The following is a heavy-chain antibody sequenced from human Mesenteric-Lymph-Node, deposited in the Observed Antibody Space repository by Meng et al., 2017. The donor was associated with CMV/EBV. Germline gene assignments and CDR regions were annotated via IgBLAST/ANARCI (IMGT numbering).Heavy chain of an antibody. D-gene: IGHD3-10*01. CDR2: IYYSGST. CDR3: ARDRAVWFGESRDAFDI. J-gene: IGHJ3*02. V-gene: IGHV4-31*03. Sequence: SETLSLTCTVPGGSISSGGYYWSWIRQHPGKGLEWIGYIYYSGSTYYNPSLKSRVTISVDTSKNQFSLKLSSVTAADTALYYCARDRAVWFGESRDAFDIWGQGTMVTVSS. CDR1: GGSISSGGYY.